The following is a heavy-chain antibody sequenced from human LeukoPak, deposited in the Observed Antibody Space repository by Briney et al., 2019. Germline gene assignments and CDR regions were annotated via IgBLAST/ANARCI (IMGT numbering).Heavy chain of an antibody. Sequence: GGSLRLSCAASGFTFSIYSMNWVRQAPGKGLEWVSSISSSSSYIYYADSVKGRFTISRDNAKNSLYLQMNSLRAEDTAVYYCARDPVLRFLEWLSSYGMDVWGQGTTVTVSS. D-gene: IGHD3-3*01. V-gene: IGHV3-21*01. CDR2: ISSSSSYI. CDR3: ARDPVLRFLEWLSSYGMDV. CDR1: GFTFSIYS. J-gene: IGHJ6*02.